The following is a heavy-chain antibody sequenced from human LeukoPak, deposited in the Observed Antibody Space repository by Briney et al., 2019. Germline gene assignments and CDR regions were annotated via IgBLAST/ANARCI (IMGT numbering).Heavy chain of an antibody. CDR3: ARAPPITIFGVVTPYYFDY. CDR2: IYYSGST. D-gene: IGHD3-3*01. J-gene: IGHJ4*02. V-gene: IGHV4-59*08. CDR1: GGSISSYY. Sequence: PSETLSLTCTVSGGSISSYYWSWIRQPPGKGLEWIGYIYYSGSTNYNPSLKSRVTISVDTSKNQFSLKLNSVTAADTAVYYCARAPPITIFGVVTPYYFDYWGQGTLVTVSS.